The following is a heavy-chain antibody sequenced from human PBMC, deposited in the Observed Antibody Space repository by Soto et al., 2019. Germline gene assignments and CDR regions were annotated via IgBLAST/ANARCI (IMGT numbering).Heavy chain of an antibody. CDR2: IYYSGST. CDR1: GGSISSSSYY. Sequence: SETLSLTCPVSGGSISSSSYYWGWIRQPPGKGLEWIGSIYYSGSTYYNPSLKSRVTISVDTSKNQFSLKLSSVTAADTAVYYCAREYYYGSGSYYNGKPNWLDPWAQGTLVNVSS. D-gene: IGHD3-10*01. V-gene: IGHV4-39*01. J-gene: IGHJ5*02. CDR3: AREYYYGSGSYYNGKPNWLDP.